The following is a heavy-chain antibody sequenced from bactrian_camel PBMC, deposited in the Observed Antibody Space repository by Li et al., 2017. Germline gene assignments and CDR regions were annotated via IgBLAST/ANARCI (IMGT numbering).Heavy chain of an antibody. J-gene: IGHJ4*01. Sequence: HVQMVESGGGLVQPGESLRLSCVASGVTFSRHDMSWVRQAPGKEVEWVAGITSLPSLFRAASYADSVKGRFTISRDNARRTLHFQLNKLNTEDTATYYCVKLRWFNGASFLDTSAISEKGQGTQVTVS. CDR2: ITSLPSLFRAA. V-gene: IGHV3S6*01. D-gene: IGHD2*01. CDR1: GVTFSRHD.